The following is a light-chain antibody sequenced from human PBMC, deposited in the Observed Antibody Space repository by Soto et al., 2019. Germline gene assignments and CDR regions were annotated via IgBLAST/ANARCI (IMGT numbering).Light chain of an antibody. Sequence: QSVLTQPPSASGTPGQRVTISCSGSSSNIGSNTVNWYQQLPGTAPKLLIYRNNQRPSGVPDRFSGSKSSNTASLTVSGLQAEDEADYYCSSYVSGNNFVFGTGTKLTVL. V-gene: IGLV1-44*01. CDR1: SSNIGSNT. CDR2: RNN. CDR3: SSYVSGNNFV. J-gene: IGLJ1*01.